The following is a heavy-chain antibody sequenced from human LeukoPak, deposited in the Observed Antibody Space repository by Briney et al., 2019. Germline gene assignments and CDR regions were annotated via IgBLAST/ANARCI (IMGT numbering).Heavy chain of an antibody. CDR1: GFIFSSYA. V-gene: IGHV3-49*03. J-gene: IGHJ4*02. D-gene: IGHD6-6*01. CDR2: IRSKAYGGTT. CDR3: TKGTRFLGLVPDY. Sequence: GGSLRLSCAASGFIFSSYAMSWFRQAPGKGLEWVGFIRSKAYGGTTEYAASVKGRFTISRDDSKGIAYLQMNSLKTEDTAVYYCTKGTRFLGLVPDYWGQGTLVTVSS.